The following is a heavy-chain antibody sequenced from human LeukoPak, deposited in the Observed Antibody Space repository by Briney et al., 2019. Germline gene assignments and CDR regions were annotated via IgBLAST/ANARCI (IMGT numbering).Heavy chain of an antibody. CDR1: GFTFRNYG. V-gene: IGHV3-30*03. CDR3: ARGAKWAYYFDY. CDR2: VTYDGSKA. D-gene: IGHD1-26*01. Sequence: GGSLRLSCAASGFTFRNYGMHWVRQVPGKGLEWLGVVTYDGSKAFYADSVKGRLTISRDNAKDTLYLHMNSLTAEDTAVYYCARGAKWAYYFDYWGQGTLVTVSS. J-gene: IGHJ4*02.